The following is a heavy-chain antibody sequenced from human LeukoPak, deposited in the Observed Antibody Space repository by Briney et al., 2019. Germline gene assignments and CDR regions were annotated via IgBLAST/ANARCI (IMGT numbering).Heavy chain of an antibody. CDR1: GGSISSYY. CDR3: ARDPLEYSSLSGGFDS. CDR2: IYTSGSA. V-gene: IGHV4-4*07. Sequence: SETLSLTCTVSGGSISSYYWSWIRQPAGKGLEWIGRIYTSGSANYSPSLKSRVTMSVDTSKNQFFLNLSSVTAADTAVYYCARDPLEYSSLSGGFDSWGQGTLVTVSS. J-gene: IGHJ4*02. D-gene: IGHD6-6*01.